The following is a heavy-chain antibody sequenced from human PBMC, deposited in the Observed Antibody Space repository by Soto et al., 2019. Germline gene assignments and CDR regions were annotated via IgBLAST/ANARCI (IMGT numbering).Heavy chain of an antibody. J-gene: IGHJ4*02. Sequence: PSETLSLTCTVSGGSISSYYWSWIRQPPGKGLEWIGYIYYSGSTNYNPSLKSRVTISVDTSKNQFSLKLSSVTAADTAVYYCARDKQGRGIFDYWGQGTLVIVSS. CDR3: ARDKQGRGIFDY. CDR1: GGSISSYY. V-gene: IGHV4-59*01. D-gene: IGHD5-12*01. CDR2: IYYSGST.